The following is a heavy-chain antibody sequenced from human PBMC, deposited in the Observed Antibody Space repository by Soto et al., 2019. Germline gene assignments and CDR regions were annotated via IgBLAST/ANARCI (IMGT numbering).Heavy chain of an antibody. D-gene: IGHD3-10*01. CDR3: ARAEVWFGEVPLDY. Sequence: QVQLQQWGAGLLKPSETLSLTCAVYGGSFSGYYWSWIRQPPGKGLEWIGEINHSGSTNYNPTLKSRVTISVDKSKNQCSLKLSSVTAADTAVYYCARAEVWFGEVPLDYWGQGTLVTVSS. CDR1: GGSFSGYY. J-gene: IGHJ4*02. V-gene: IGHV4-34*01. CDR2: INHSGST.